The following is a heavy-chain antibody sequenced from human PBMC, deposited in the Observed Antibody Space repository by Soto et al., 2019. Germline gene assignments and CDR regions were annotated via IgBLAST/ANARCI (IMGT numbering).Heavy chain of an antibody. J-gene: IGHJ3*02. CDR3: VRDEAHYDILTGSSLGRAFDI. CDR2: IYHTGRT. V-gene: IGHV4-4*02. Sequence: QVQLQESGPSLVKPSGTLSLTCVITNASISSSNWWSWVRQAPGKGLEWIGEIYHTGRTNYAPSLKSRVTVSIDKARNRFSLRLTSLTAAYTAVYYCVRDEAHYDILTGSSLGRAFDIWGQGTMVTVSS. D-gene: IGHD3-9*01. CDR1: NASISSSNW.